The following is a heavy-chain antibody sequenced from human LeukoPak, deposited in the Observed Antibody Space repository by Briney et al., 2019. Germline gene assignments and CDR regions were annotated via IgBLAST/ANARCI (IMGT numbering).Heavy chain of an antibody. Sequence: GGSLRLSCAASGFTFSSYAMSWVRQAPGKGLEWVSAISGSGGCTYYADSVKGRFTISRDNSKNSLYLQMNSLRAEDTAVYYCARGSKKHIVVVTAIPPFDYWGQGTLVTVSS. D-gene: IGHD2-21*02. V-gene: IGHV3-23*01. CDR1: GFTFSSYA. CDR3: ARGSKKHIVVVTAIPPFDY. CDR2: ISGSGGCT. J-gene: IGHJ4*02.